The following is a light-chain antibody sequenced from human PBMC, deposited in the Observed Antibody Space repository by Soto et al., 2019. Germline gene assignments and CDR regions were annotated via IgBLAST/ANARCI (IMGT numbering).Light chain of an antibody. CDR1: ESIKRY. CDR3: QQSNTVPNT. Sequence: DTQMTQSPSSLSASVGDRVTISCRASESIKRYLNWYQQKPGKAPKLLIYGVSNLQSGVPSRFSGSVSGTDFTLTISSLQPEDVATYYCQQSNTVPNTFGQGTRRESK. J-gene: IGKJ5*01. V-gene: IGKV1-39*01. CDR2: GVS.